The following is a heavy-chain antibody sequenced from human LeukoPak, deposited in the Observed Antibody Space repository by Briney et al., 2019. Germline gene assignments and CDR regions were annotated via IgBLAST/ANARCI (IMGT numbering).Heavy chain of an antibody. V-gene: IGHV3-66*01. CDR1: GFTVRSNY. Sequence: PGGSLRLSCAASGFTVRSNYMSWVRQAPGKGLEWVSGFYGGGSTDYADSVKGRFTISRDNSKNTLYLQMKSLRAEDTAVYYCARVGAVGGVFRAFDIWGQGTMVTVSS. D-gene: IGHD3-16*01. CDR2: FYGGGST. CDR3: ARVGAVGGVFRAFDI. J-gene: IGHJ3*02.